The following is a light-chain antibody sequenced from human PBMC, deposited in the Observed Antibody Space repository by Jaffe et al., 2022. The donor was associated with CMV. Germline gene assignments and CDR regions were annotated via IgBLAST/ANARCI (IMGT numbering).Light chain of an antibody. CDR2: DAS. J-gene: IGKJ2*01. CDR1: QSVASDY. V-gene: IGKV3-20*01. CDR3: QQYGSSFPYT. Sequence: EIVLTQSPGTLSLSPGERATLSCTASQSVASDYLAWYQQKLGQAPRLLIYDASTRATGIPDRFSGSGSGTDFTLTISRLEPEDFAVYYCQQYGSSFPYTFGQGTKLEIK.